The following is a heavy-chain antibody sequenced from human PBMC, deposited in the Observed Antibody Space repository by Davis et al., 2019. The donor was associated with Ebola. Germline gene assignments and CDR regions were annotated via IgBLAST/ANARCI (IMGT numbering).Heavy chain of an antibody. V-gene: IGHV3-23*01. CDR1: GFTFSSYA. Sequence: GGSLRLSCAASGFTFSSYAMSWVRQAPGKGLEWVSAISGSGGSTYYADSVKGRFTISRDNSKNTLYLQMNSLRAEDTAVYYCAKYSRTYYDFWSGPVGMDVWGQGTTVTVSS. CDR3: AKYSRTYYDFWSGPVGMDV. CDR2: ISGSGGST. D-gene: IGHD3-3*01. J-gene: IGHJ6*02.